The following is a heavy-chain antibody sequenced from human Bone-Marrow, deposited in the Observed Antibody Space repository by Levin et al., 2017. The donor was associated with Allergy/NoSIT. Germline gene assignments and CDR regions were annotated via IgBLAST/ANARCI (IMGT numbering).Heavy chain of an antibody. D-gene: IGHD6-13*01. J-gene: IGHJ4*02. CDR3: ARHVTSSWNY. CDR1: GYSFTSYW. Sequence: GGSLRLSCKGSGYSFTSYWIGWVRQMPGKGLEWMGIIYPGDSDTRYSPSFQGQVTISADKSISTAYLQWSSLKASDTAMYYCARHVTSSWNYWGQGTLVTVSS. CDR2: IYPGDSDT. V-gene: IGHV5-51*01.